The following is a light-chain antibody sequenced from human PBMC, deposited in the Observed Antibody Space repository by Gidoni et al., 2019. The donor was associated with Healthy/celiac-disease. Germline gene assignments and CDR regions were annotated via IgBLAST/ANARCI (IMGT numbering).Light chain of an antibody. CDR2: GNS. V-gene: IGLV1-40*01. Sequence: QSVLTPPPSVSGAPGQRVTIPCTGSSSNIGAGYDVHWYQQLPGTAPKLLSYGNSNRPSGVPDRFSGSKSGTSASLAITGLQAEDEADYYCQSYDSSLSGSVFGGGTKLTVL. CDR3: QSYDSSLSGSV. CDR1: SSNIGAGYD. J-gene: IGLJ3*02.